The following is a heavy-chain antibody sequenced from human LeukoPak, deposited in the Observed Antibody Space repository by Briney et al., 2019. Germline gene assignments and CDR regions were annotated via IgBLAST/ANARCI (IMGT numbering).Heavy chain of an antibody. CDR1: GYSISSGYY. V-gene: IGHV4-38-2*01. J-gene: IGHJ5*02. Sequence: SETLSLTCAVSGYSISSGYYWGWIRQPPGKGLEWIGSIYHSGSTYYNPSLKSRVTISVDTSKNQFSLKLSSVTAADTAVYYCARRMVAVAGPFDPWGQGTLVTVSS. D-gene: IGHD6-19*01. CDR2: IYHSGST. CDR3: ARRMVAVAGPFDP.